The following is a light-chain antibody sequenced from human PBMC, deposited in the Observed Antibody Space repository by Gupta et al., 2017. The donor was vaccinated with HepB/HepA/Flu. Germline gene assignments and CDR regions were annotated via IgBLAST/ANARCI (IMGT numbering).Light chain of an antibody. CDR2: EVS. V-gene: IGLV2-23*02. Sequence: SALTQPAAVPGSPGPSTTISCTGTSSDVGSYNHVSWYQQHPGKAPKLMIYEVSKRPAGVCIRFSGSKSGNTASLTISGLQAEDEADYYCCSYAGSRDVVFGGGTKLTVL. J-gene: IGLJ2*01. CDR1: SSDVGSYNH. CDR3: CSYAGSRDVV.